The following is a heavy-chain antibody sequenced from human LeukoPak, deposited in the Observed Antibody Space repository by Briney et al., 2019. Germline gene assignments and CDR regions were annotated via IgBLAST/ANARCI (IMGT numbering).Heavy chain of an antibody. CDR3: AKAPYSGNYYYLDY. J-gene: IGHJ4*02. V-gene: IGHV3-23*01. CDR1: GFTFSNYA. D-gene: IGHD1-26*01. Sequence: GGSLRLSCAASGFTFSNYAMSWVRQAPGKGLEWVSAISGSGGGTYYADSVKGRFAISRDNSKNTLFLLMNSLRAEDTAVYYCAKAPYSGNYYYLDYWGQGTLVTVSS. CDR2: ISGSGGGT.